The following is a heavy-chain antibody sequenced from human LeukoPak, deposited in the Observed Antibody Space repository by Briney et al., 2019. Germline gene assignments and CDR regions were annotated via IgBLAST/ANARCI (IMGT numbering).Heavy chain of an antibody. CDR3: AKAVDVWGSYRPYYFDY. Sequence: AGGSLRLSCAASGFTFSSYAMSWVRQAPGKGLEWVSAISGSGGSTYYADSVKGRFTISKDNSKNTLYLQMNSLRAEDTAVYYCAKAVDVWGSYRPYYFDYWGQGTLVTVSS. V-gene: IGHV3-23*01. CDR2: ISGSGGST. CDR1: GFTFSSYA. J-gene: IGHJ4*02. D-gene: IGHD3-16*02.